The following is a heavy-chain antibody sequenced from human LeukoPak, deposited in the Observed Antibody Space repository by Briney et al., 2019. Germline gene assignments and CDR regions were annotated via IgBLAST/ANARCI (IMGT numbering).Heavy chain of an antibody. V-gene: IGHV3-23*01. CDR2: ISGSGGST. CDR1: GFTFSSYA. J-gene: IGHJ6*03. D-gene: IGHD6-19*01. Sequence: PGGSLRPSCAASGFTFSSYAMSWVRQAPGKGLEWVSAISGSGGSTYYADSVKGRFTVSRDNSRNTLYLQMTSLRAEDTAVYFCAKDLGGIEVAGILAYKYYMAVWGKGTTVTIS. CDR3: AKDLGGIEVAGILAYKYYMAV.